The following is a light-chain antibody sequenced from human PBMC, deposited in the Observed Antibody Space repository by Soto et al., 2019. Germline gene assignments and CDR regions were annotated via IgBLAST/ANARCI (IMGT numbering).Light chain of an antibody. J-gene: IGLJ1*01. CDR2: EVT. V-gene: IGLV2-14*01. Sequence: QSPLAQPSSVSGSPGQSITISCTGTSTDVGGYNYVSWYQHHSGKAPKLLIYEVTNRPSGISDRFSGSKSVNTASLTISGLQAEDESDYYCGSYSSTDTPFVFVTGTKLTVL. CDR3: GSYSSTDTPFV. CDR1: STDVGGYNY.